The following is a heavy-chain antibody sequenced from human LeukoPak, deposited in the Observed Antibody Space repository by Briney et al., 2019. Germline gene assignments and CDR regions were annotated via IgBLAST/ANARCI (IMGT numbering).Heavy chain of an antibody. CDR1: GGSISSYY. D-gene: IGHD3-10*01. CDR3: AREIGSGSYYNVPYYFDY. V-gene: IGHV4-4*07. Sequence: PSETLSFTCTVSGGSISSYYWSWIRQPAGKGLEWIGRIYTSGSTNYNPSLKSRVTMSVDTSKNQFSLKLSSVTAADTAVYYCAREIGSGSYYNVPYYFDYWGQGTLVTVSS. J-gene: IGHJ4*02. CDR2: IYTSGST.